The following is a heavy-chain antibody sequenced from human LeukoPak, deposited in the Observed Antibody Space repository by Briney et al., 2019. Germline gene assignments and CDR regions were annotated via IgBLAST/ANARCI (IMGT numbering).Heavy chain of an antibody. CDR3: ARDLEWELLGY. Sequence: SVTVSCTASGYTFTGYYMHWVRQAPGQGLEWMGGIIPIFGTANYAQKFQGRVTITADESTSTAYMELSSLRSEDTAVYYCARDLEWELLGYWGQGTLVTVSS. CDR1: GYTFTGYY. D-gene: IGHD1-26*01. V-gene: IGHV1-69*13. CDR2: IIPIFGTA. J-gene: IGHJ4*02.